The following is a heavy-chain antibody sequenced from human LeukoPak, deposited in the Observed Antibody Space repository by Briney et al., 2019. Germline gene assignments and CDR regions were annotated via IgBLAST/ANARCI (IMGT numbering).Heavy chain of an antibody. Sequence: GGSLRLSCAASGFTFSSYSMYWVRQAPGKGLEWVSSISSSSSCIYYADSVKGRFTISRDNAKNSLYLQMNSLRAEDTAVYYCARGKNWFDPWGQGTLVTVSS. V-gene: IGHV3-21*01. CDR3: ARGKNWFDP. CDR1: GFTFSSYS. J-gene: IGHJ5*02. CDR2: ISSSSSCI.